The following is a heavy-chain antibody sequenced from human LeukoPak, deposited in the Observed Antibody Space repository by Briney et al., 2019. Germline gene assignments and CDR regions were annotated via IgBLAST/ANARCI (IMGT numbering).Heavy chain of an antibody. Sequence: SETLFLTCTVSGGSISGYYWAWIRQPPGKVLEWIGYIHYSGNTNYNPSLKSRVSMSVDTSKNQFSLILTSVTAADTAVYYCTKIANGGLSDYWGQGTLVTVSS. CDR3: TKIANGGLSDY. J-gene: IGHJ4*02. CDR1: GGSISGYY. D-gene: IGHD2-8*01. CDR2: IHYSGNT. V-gene: IGHV4-59*01.